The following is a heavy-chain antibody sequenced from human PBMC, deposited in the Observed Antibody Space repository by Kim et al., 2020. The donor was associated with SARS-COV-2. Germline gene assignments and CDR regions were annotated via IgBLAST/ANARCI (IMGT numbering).Heavy chain of an antibody. Sequence: ASVKVSCKASGYTFTSYAMHWVRQAPGQRLEWMGWINAGNGNTKYSQKFQGRVTITRDTSASTAYMELSSLRSEDTAVYYCARGGGGGTYCSGGSCYLLYYYYGMDVWGQGTTVTVSS. CDR1: GYTFTSYA. V-gene: IGHV1-3*01. CDR2: INAGNGNT. CDR3: ARGGGGGTYCSGGSCYLLYYYYGMDV. D-gene: IGHD2-15*01. J-gene: IGHJ6*02.